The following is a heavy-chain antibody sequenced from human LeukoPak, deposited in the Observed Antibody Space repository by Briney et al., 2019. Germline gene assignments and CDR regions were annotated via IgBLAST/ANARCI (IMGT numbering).Heavy chain of an antibody. J-gene: IGHJ4*02. V-gene: IGHV3-23*01. CDR3: ATYRQVLLPFES. CDR2: IFPSGGEI. CDR1: GFTFSTFA. Sequence: GGSLRLSCAASGFTFSTFAMIWVRQPPGKGLEWVSSIFPSGGEIHYADSVRGRFTISRDNSKSTLSLQMSSLRAEDTAIYYCATYRQVLLPFESWGQGTLVTVSS. D-gene: IGHD2-8*02.